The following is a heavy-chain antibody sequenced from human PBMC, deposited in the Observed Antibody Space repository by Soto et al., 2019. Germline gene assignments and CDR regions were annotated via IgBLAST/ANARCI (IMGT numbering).Heavy chain of an antibody. D-gene: IGHD5-18*01. CDR1: GAAISDYY. J-gene: IGHJ4*02. CDR2: ISDSGST. Sequence: SSETLSLTCSVSGAAISDYYWSWIRQPPGKGLEWIGYISDSGSTNYNPSLRSRATMSLATSNNQFSLQLTSVTAADTAVYYCARGGDIQLWSAFDYWGQGAPVTVYS. V-gene: IGHV4-59*01. CDR3: ARGGDIQLWSAFDY.